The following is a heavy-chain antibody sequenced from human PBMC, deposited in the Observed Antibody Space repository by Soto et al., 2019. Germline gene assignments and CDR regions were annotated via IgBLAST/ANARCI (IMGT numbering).Heavy chain of an antibody. Sequence: ASVKVSCKASGYTFTSYYMHWVRQAPGQGLEWMGIINPSGGSTSYAQKSQGRVTMTRDTSTSTVYMELSSLRSEDTAVYYCASGAYCISTSCEGYGMDVWGQGTTVTVSS. CDR2: INPSGGST. CDR1: GYTFTSYY. CDR3: ASGAYCISTSCEGYGMDV. D-gene: IGHD2-2*01. V-gene: IGHV1-46*01. J-gene: IGHJ6*02.